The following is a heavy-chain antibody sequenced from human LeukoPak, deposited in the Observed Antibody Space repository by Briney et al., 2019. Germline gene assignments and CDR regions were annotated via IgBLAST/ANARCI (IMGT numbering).Heavy chain of an antibody. CDR1: GGTFSSYA. J-gene: IGHJ4*02. CDR2: IIPIFGTA. Sequence: ASVKVSCKASGGTFSSYAISWVRQAPGQGLEWMGGIIPIFGTANYAQKFQGRVTITADESTSTAYMELSRLRSEDTAVYYCASPVAGTRYFDYWGQGTLVTVSS. V-gene: IGHV1-69*13. D-gene: IGHD6-19*01. CDR3: ASPVAGTRYFDY.